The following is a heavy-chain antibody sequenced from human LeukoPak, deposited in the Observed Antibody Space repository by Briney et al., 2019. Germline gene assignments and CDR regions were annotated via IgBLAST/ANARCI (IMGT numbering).Heavy chain of an antibody. V-gene: IGHV3-30*04. Sequence: GGSLRLSCAASGFTFSSYAMHWVRQAPGKGLEWVAVISYDGSNQYYADSVKGRFTISRDNAKNSLYLQMNSLRAEDTAVYYCAKAPKYYYDSSGHYWGQGTLVTVSS. CDR1: GFTFSSYA. J-gene: IGHJ4*02. CDR3: AKAPKYYYDSSGHY. D-gene: IGHD3-22*01. CDR2: ISYDGSNQ.